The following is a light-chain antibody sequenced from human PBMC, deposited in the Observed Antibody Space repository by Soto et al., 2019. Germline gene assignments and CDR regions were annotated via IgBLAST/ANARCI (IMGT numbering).Light chain of an antibody. J-gene: IGLJ1*01. V-gene: IGLV1-44*01. CDR3: AAWDDSLNGHV. Sequence: QSALTEPHSVSGTPGQRLTVSCSGSDSIIGSYSVHWFQQLPGTAPKLLISTTYQRPSGVPERFSGSKSGTSASLAISGLQSEDEADYYCAAWDDSLNGHVFGTGTKVTVL. CDR2: TTY. CDR1: DSIIGSYS.